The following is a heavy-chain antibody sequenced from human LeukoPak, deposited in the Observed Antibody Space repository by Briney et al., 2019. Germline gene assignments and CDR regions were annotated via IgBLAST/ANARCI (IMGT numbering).Heavy chain of an antibody. CDR2: ISSSSDHI. CDR3: ARYYGSGSPPFDY. CDR1: GFSFSSYS. J-gene: IGHJ4*02. D-gene: IGHD3-10*01. Sequence: GGSLRLSXVASGFSFSSYSMNWVRQAPGKGLEWVSHISSSSDHIYYADSVKGRFTISRDNAKNSLYLQMNSLRAEDTAVYYCARYYGSGSPPFDYWGQGTLVTVSS. V-gene: IGHV3-21*01.